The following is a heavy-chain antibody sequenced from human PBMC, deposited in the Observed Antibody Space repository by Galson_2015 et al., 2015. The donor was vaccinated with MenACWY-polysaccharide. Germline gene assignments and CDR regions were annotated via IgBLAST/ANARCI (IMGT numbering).Heavy chain of an antibody. CDR2: INKSGDSI. CDR3: ARGHYGLDV. J-gene: IGHJ6*02. CDR1: GFSLGAWY. V-gene: IGHV3-11*01. Sequence: SLRLSCAASGFSLGAWYMSWIRQAPGKGLEWLSYINKSGDSIYYGDSVKGRFAISRGNAKNSLYLQLNSLEVEDTAIYYCARGHYGLDVWGQGTTVTVSS.